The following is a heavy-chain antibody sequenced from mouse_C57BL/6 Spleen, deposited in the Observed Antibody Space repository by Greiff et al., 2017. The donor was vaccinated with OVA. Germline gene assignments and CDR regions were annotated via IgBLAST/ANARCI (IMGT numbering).Heavy chain of an antibody. CDR1: GYTFTDYY. CDR3: ARNYYSNQAWFAY. J-gene: IGHJ3*01. D-gene: IGHD2-5*01. Sequence: EVQLQQSGPELVKPGASVKISCKASGYTFTDYYMNWVKQSHGKSLEWIGDINPNNGGTSYNQKFKGKATLTVDKSSSTAYMELRSLTSEDSAVYYCARNYYSNQAWFAYWGQGTLVTVSA. CDR2: INPNNGGT. V-gene: IGHV1-26*01.